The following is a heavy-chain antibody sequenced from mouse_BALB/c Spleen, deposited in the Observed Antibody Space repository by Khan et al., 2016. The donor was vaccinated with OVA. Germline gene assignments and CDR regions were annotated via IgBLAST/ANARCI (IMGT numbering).Heavy chain of an antibody. CDR2: INPSTGYT. Sequence: QVQLQQPGAELAKPGASVKMSCKASGYTFTSYWMHWVKQRPGQGLEWIGYINPSTGYTEYNQKFKDKATLTTDKSSSTAYMQLSSLTSEDSAVYYCAASILFYYSMDYWGQGTSVTVSS. CDR3: AASILFYYSMDY. D-gene: IGHD6-1*01. CDR1: GYTFTSYW. V-gene: IGHV1-7*01. J-gene: IGHJ4*01.